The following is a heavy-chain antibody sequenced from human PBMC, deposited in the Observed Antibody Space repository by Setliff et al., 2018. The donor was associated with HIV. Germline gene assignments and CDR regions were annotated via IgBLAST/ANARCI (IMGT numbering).Heavy chain of an antibody. Sequence: TLSLTCAVYGAPFNGYYWAWIRQSPAKGLEWIGEIYHSGIVNYNPSLQGRVTISTDTSKNQFSLRLNSVTVADTAVYYCARVRLRVPPSIFDYWGMGSRVTVSS. CDR1: GAPFNGYY. V-gene: IGHV4-34*01. CDR2: IYHSGIV. D-gene: IGHD2-2*01. CDR3: ARVRLRVPPSIFDY. J-gene: IGHJ4*02.